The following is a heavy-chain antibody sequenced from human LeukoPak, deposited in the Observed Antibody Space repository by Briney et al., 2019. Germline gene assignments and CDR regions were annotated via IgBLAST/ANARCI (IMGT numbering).Heavy chain of an antibody. CDR2: ISSSGSTI. Sequence: GGSLRLSCAASAFTFSDYYMSWIRQAPGKGLEWVSYISSSGSTIYYADSVKGRFTISRDNAKNTLYLQMNSLRAEDTAVYYCARRAAVTQFDYWGQGALVTVSS. CDR3: ARRAAVTQFDY. V-gene: IGHV3-11*04. D-gene: IGHD4-17*01. J-gene: IGHJ4*02. CDR1: AFTFSDYY.